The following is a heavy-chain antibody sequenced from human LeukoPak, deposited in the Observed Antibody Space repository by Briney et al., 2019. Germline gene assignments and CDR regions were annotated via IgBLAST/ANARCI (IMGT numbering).Heavy chain of an antibody. CDR2: IYYSGNT. CDR1: GGSISSISYY. J-gene: IGHJ4*02. D-gene: IGHD3-16*02. V-gene: IGHV4-39*07. CDR3: AREGPIWGSYRPFDY. Sequence: SETLSLTCTVSGGSISSISYYWGWIRQPPGKGLEWIGSIYYSGNTHYNPSLKSRVTISVDTSKNQFSLKLSSVTAADTAVYYCAREGPIWGSYRPFDYWGQGTLVTVSS.